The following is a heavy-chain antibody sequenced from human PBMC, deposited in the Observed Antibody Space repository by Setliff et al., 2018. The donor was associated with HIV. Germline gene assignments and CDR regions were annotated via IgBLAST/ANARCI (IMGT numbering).Heavy chain of an antibody. CDR3: AGTLVRGLIITFLDP. V-gene: IGHV3-66*02. CDR1: GFTVSSKY. Sequence: GSLRLSCAASGFTVSSKYMTWVRQAPGKGLEWVSLIYIGGSTYYADSVTGRFTISRDTSKNTLYLQMNSLRPEDTAVYYCAGTLVRGLIITFLDPWGQGTLVTVSS. CDR2: IYIGGST. D-gene: IGHD3-10*01. J-gene: IGHJ5*02.